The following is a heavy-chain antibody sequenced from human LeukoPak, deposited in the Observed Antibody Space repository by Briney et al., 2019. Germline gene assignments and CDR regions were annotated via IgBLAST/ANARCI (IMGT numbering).Heavy chain of an antibody. J-gene: IGHJ4*02. CDR2: INPNSGGT. CDR3: ARVRPYSSGWNFDY. CDR1: EYTLTRYY. V-gene: IGHV1-2*02. Sequence: ASLKVSRKASEYTLTRYYIHLVRQAPGPRVEWVGLINPNSGGTNYAQKFQGRVTMTRDTSISTAYMELSRLKSDDTAVYYCARVRPYSSGWNFDYWGQGTLLTVSS. D-gene: IGHD6-19*01.